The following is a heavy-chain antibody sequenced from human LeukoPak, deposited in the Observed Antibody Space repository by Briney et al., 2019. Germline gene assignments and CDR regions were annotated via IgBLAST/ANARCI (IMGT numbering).Heavy chain of an antibody. CDR3: ARVCSSTSCYYAFDI. CDR2: IYYSGST. CDR1: GVSISSYY. D-gene: IGHD2-2*01. Sequence: SETLSLTCTVSGVSISSYYWSWIRQPPGKGLEWVGNIYYSGSTNYNHALKSRVTISVDTSKNQFSLKLSSVTAADTAVYYCARVCSSTSCYYAFDIWGQGTMVTVSS. J-gene: IGHJ3*02. V-gene: IGHV4-59*01.